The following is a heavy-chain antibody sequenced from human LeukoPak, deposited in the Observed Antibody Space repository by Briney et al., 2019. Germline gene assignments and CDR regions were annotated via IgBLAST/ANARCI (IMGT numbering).Heavy chain of an antibody. Sequence: GESLKISCKASAYIFTTDWIGWVRQLPGKGLEWMAVIYPGDSRTRYNPSFEGQISISADQSTSTAYLQWGSLKASDTAMYYCACRKLLATWSDPWGQGTLVTVSS. J-gene: IGHJ5*02. CDR1: AYIFTTDW. CDR2: IYPGDSRT. CDR3: ACRKLLATWSDP. V-gene: IGHV5-51*01.